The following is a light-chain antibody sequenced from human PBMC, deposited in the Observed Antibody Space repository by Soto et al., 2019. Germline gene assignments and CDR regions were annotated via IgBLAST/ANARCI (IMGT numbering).Light chain of an antibody. CDR3: QQYHIYSGT. V-gene: IGKV1-5*03. Sequence: DIQMTQSPSTLSGSVVDRVTITFRASQTISSWLAWYQQKPGKAPKLLIYKASTLKSGVPSRFSGSGSGTEFTLTINSLQPDDFATYYCQQYHIYSGTFGQGTKVDIK. CDR2: KAS. J-gene: IGKJ1*01. CDR1: QTISSW.